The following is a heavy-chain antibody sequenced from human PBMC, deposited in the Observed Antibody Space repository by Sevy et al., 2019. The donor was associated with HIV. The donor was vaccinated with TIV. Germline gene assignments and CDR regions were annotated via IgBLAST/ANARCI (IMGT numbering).Heavy chain of an antibody. D-gene: IGHD4-17*01. CDR3: TTTLNYGDYVDY. J-gene: IGHJ4*02. CDR2: FKSKTDGGTT. CDR1: GFTFSNAW. Sequence: GGSLRLSCAASGFTFSNAWMSWVRQAPAKGLEWVGHFKSKTDGGTTDYAAPVKGRFTISRDDSKNTLYLQMNSLKTEDTAVYYCTTTLNYGDYVDYWGQGTLVTVSS. V-gene: IGHV3-15*01.